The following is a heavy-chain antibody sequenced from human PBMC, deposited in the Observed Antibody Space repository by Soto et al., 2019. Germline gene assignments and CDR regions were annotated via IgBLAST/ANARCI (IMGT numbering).Heavy chain of an antibody. D-gene: IGHD2-15*01. V-gene: IGHV3-7*03. Sequence: GGSLRLSCAASGFRFSSYWMSWVRQAPGKGLEWVANMNQDGSAKYYVDSVKGRFTISRDNSKNTLYLQMNSLRAEDTAVYYCARDRCSGGSCPDAFDIWGQGTMVTVSS. CDR2: MNQDGSAK. J-gene: IGHJ3*02. CDR3: ARDRCSGGSCPDAFDI. CDR1: GFRFSSYW.